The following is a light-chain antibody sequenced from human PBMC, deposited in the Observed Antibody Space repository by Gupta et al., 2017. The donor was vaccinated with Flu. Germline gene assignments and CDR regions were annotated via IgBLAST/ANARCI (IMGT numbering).Light chain of an antibody. CDR1: PSVSSNS. V-gene: IGKV3-20*01. J-gene: IGKJ3*01. Sequence: EIVLTQSPGTLSLRPGETATLSCRASPSVSSNSPAWYQQRPCQSPRLLIFGPSSRATGLPDRFRGPAPLTDLTLTISSLVREDFAVYFCEQYATSPFTFGPGTKVEIK. CDR3: EQYATSPFT. CDR2: GPS.